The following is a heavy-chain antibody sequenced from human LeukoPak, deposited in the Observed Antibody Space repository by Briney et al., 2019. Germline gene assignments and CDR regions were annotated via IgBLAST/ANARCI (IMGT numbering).Heavy chain of an antibody. Sequence: GASVKVSCKASGYTFTSYDFNWVRQAAGQGLEGMGLMNSNSGNTGYAQEFQGRVTMTRNTYISTAYMVLSSLRSEDTAVYYCARGRLYCSSTSCYRYMDVWGKGTTVTISS. CDR3: ARGRLYCSSTSCYRYMDV. CDR1: GYTFTSYD. D-gene: IGHD2-2*01. V-gene: IGHV1-8*01. J-gene: IGHJ6*03. CDR2: MNSNSGNT.